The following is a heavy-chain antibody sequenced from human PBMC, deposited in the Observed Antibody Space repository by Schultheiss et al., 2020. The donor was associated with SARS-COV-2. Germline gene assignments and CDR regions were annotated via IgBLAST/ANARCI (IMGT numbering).Heavy chain of an antibody. D-gene: IGHD2-2*01. CDR1: GFTFSSYA. CDR2: ISYDGSNK. J-gene: IGHJ2*01. CDR3: ARGRVGWYFDL. Sequence: GESLKISCAASGFTFSSYAMHWVRQAPGKGLEWVAVISYDGSNKYYADSVKGRFTISRDNAKNSLYLQMNSLRAEDTAVYYCARGRVGWYFDLWGRGTLVTVSS. V-gene: IGHV3-30-3*01.